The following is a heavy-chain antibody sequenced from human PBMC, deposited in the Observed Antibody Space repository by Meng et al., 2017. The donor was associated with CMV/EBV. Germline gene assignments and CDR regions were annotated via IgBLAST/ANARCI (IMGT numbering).Heavy chain of an antibody. CDR3: TTTYYSDTRDSLFDY. Sequence: GGSLRLSCAASGFTFTKAWMSWVRQAPGKGLEWVGRIKSKTDGGTTGYAAPVRGRFTISRDDSENTLYLQMNSLKTEDTAVYYCTTTYYSDTRDSLFDYWGQGTLVTVSS. V-gene: IGHV3-15*01. D-gene: IGHD3-22*01. CDR1: GFTFTKAW. CDR2: IKSKTDGGTT. J-gene: IGHJ4*02.